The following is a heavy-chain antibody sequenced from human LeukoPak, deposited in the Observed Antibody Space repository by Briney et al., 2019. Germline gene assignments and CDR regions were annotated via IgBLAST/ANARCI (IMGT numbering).Heavy chain of an antibody. CDR3: AKDREEQQLADC. CDR1: GFTFSSYG. Sequence: PGGSLRLSCAASGFTFSSYGMHWVRQAPGKGLEWVAFIRYDGSNKYYADSVKARFTISRDNSKNTLYLQVNSLRAEDTAVYYCAKDREEQQLADCWGQGTLVTVSS. J-gene: IGHJ4*02. CDR2: IRYDGSNK. V-gene: IGHV3-30*02. D-gene: IGHD6-13*01.